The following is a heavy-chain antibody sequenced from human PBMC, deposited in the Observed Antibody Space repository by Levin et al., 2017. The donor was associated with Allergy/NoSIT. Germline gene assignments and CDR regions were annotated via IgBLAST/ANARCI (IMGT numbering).Heavy chain of an antibody. Sequence: AGGSLRLSCTVSGASVSSSYWSWIRQPPGQGLEWIGYVFFSGGTTNYNPSLESRITMSVDTSRNQVSLRLTSVSAADTAVFYCARGSGYDLEGFDDWGQGTLVTVSS. J-gene: IGHJ4*02. CDR1: GASVSSSY. D-gene: IGHD5-12*01. CDR2: VFFSGGTT. CDR3: ARGSGYDLEGFDD. V-gene: IGHV4-59*02.